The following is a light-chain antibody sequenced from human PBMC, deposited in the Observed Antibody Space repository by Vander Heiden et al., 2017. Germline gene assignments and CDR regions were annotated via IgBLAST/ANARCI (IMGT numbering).Light chain of an antibody. J-gene: IGKJ1*01. CDR1: NGISST. Sequence: AIQLTPPPSSLSASVGDRVTITCRASNGISSTLGWYQQKPGKAPKLMIDDASSLESGVPSRFSGSGSGTDFTLTISSLQPEDFATYYCQQFNSYPQTFGQGTKVEIK. V-gene: IGKV1-13*02. CDR3: QQFNSYPQT. CDR2: DAS.